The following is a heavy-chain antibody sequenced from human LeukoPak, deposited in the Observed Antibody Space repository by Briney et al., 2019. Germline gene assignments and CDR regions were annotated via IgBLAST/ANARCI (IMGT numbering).Heavy chain of an antibody. CDR3: STSSTGLSGYFDC. J-gene: IGHJ4*03. Sequence: SQTLSLTCTVSGGSISSGDYYWSWIRQHPGKGLEWIGYIYYSGSTYYNPSLKCRVIISVDTSKNQFSLKLSSVTAADTAVYYCSTSSTGLSGYFDCWGQGTLVTVSS. CDR1: GGSISSGDYY. D-gene: IGHD2-2*01. CDR2: IYYSGST. V-gene: IGHV4-31*03.